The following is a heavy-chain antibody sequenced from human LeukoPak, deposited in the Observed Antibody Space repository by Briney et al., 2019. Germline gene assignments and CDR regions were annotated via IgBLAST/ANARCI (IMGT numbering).Heavy chain of an antibody. CDR1: GGTFSSYA. Sequence: SVKVSCKASGGTFSSYAISWVRQAPGQGLEWMGGIIPIFGTANYAQKFQGRVTITADEFTSTAYMELSSLRSEDTAVYYCARSHIVVEDYYYYMDVWGKGTTVTVSS. V-gene: IGHV1-69*01. CDR3: ARSHIVVEDYYYYMDV. CDR2: IIPIFGTA. D-gene: IGHD2-21*01. J-gene: IGHJ6*03.